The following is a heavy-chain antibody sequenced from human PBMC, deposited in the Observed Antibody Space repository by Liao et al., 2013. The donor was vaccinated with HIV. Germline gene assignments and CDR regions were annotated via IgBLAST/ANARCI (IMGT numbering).Heavy chain of an antibody. V-gene: IGHV4-4*07. Sequence: QVQLQESGPGLMKPSETLSLTCTVSGGSIRSYYWSWIRQPAGKGLEWIGRIFSTGSTNYNPSLKSRVTMSVDTSKNQFSLKLNSVTTADTAVYYCARAFHYSGWYSNFDYWGRGNPRYTVSS. D-gene: IGHD6-19*01. CDR1: GGSIRSYY. CDR3: ARAFHYSGWYSNFDY. J-gene: IGHJ4*02. CDR2: IFSTGST.